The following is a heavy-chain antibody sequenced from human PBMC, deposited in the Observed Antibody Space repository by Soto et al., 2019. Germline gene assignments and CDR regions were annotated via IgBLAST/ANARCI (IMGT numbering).Heavy chain of an antibody. CDR2: ISDSETAI. D-gene: IGHD4-4*01. CDR1: GFSFKDYE. Sequence: GGSLRLSCAASGFSFKDYEMNWVRQAPGKGLEWIAHISDSETAIYYAESVSGRFTISRDNAKRSLYLHMNSLTVEDTAIYYCAREMPTDLPYFDLCGQVTLVTVSS. V-gene: IGHV3-48*03. J-gene: IGHJ4*02. CDR3: AREMPTDLPYFDL.